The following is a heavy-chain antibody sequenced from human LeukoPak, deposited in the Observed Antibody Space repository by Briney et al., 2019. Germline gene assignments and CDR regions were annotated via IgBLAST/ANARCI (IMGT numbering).Heavy chain of an antibody. J-gene: IGHJ4*02. CDR1: GGTFSSYA. V-gene: IGHV1-69*04. CDR3: ASGHCGGDCYPSY. Sequence: ASVKVSCKASGGTFSSYAISWVRQAPGQGLEWMGRIIPILGIANYAQKFQGRVTITADKSTSTAYMELSSLRSEDTAVYYCASGHCGGDCYPSYWGQGTLVTVSS. CDR2: IIPILGIA. D-gene: IGHD2-21*02.